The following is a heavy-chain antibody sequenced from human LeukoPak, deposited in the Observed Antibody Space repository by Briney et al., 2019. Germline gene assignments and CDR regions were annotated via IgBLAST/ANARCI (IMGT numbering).Heavy chain of an antibody. CDR1: GFTFSSYS. V-gene: IGHV3-21*01. CDR3: ARDDAVITGTINWFDP. Sequence: GGSLRLSCAASGFTFSSYSMNWVRQAPGKGLEWVSSISSSSSYIYYADSVKGRFTISRDNAKNSRYLQMNSLRAEDTAVYYCARDDAVITGTINWFDPWGQGTLVTVSS. D-gene: IGHD1-20*01. CDR2: ISSSSSYI. J-gene: IGHJ5*02.